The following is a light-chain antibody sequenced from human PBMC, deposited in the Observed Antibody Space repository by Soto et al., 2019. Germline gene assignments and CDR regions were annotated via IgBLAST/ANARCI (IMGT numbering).Light chain of an antibody. CDR3: SSYTSISTLYV. V-gene: IGLV2-14*01. CDR1: SSDGGAYNY. Sequence: QSALTQPASVSGSPGQSITISCTGTSSDGGAYNYVSWYQQHPGKAPKLMIYEVSNRPSGVSNRFSGSKSGNTASLTISGLHAEDEADYYCSSYTSISTLYVFGTGTKLTVL. CDR2: EVS. J-gene: IGLJ1*01.